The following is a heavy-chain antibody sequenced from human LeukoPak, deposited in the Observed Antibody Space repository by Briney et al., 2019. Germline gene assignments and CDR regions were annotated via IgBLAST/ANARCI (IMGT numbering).Heavy chain of an antibody. CDR3: ARLVPAAWWFDP. J-gene: IGHJ5*02. D-gene: IGHD2-2*01. V-gene: IGHV4-59*01. CDR1: GGSISSYY. Sequence: PSETLSLTRTVSGGSISSYYWSWIRQPPGKGLEWIGYIYYSGSTNYNPSLKSRVTISVDTSKNQFSLKLSSVTAADTAVYYCARLVPAAWWFDPWGQGTLVTVSS. CDR2: IYYSGST.